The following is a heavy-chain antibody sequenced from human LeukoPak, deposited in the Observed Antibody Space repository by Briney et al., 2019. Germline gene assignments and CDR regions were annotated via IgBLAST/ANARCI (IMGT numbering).Heavy chain of an antibody. J-gene: IGHJ4*02. CDR1: GFTFSNHW. D-gene: IGHD3-10*01. V-gene: IGHV3-74*01. CDR2: TKSDGSST. Sequence: GGSLRLSCAASGFTFSNHWMHWVRQAPGKGLVWVSRTKSDGSSTTYADSVKGRFTISRDNAKNTLYLQMSSLRPEDTAVYYCAREWSQFGELPDYWGQGTLVAVSS. CDR3: AREWSQFGELPDY.